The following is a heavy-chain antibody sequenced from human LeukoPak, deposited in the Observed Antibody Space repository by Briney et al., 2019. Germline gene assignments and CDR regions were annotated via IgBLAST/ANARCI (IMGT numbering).Heavy chain of an antibody. V-gene: IGHV1-2*02. Sequence: GASVKVSCTASGYTFTGYYMHWVRQAPGQGLEWMGWINPNSGGTNHAQKFQGRVTMTRDTSISTAYMELSRLRSDDTAVYYCARDGSSGYYNHPDYWGQGTLVTVSS. J-gene: IGHJ4*02. CDR3: ARDGSSGYYNHPDY. CDR2: INPNSGGT. CDR1: GYTFTGYY. D-gene: IGHD3-22*01.